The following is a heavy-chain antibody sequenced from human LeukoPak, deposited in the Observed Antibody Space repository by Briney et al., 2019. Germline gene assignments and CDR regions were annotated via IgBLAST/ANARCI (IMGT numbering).Heavy chain of an antibody. V-gene: IGHV3-21*01. CDR3: AREMRTTVVTPVDY. Sequence: GSLRLSCAASGFTFSSYSMNWVRQAPGKGLEWVSSISSSSSYIYYADSVKGRFTISRDNAKNSLYLQMNSLRAEDTAVYYCAREMRTTVVTPVDYWGQGTLVTDSS. CDR2: ISSSSSYI. J-gene: IGHJ4*02. D-gene: IGHD4-23*01. CDR1: GFTFSSYS.